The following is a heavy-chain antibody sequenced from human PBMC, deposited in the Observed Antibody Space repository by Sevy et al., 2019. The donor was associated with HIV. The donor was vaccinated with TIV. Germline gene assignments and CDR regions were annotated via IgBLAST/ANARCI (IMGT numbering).Heavy chain of an antibody. J-gene: IGHJ4*02. CDR3: AKVGFGVVITNSNDY. Sequence: GGSLRLSCAASGFTFSSYAMSWVRQAPGKGLEWVSAISGSGGSTYYADSVKGRFTISRDNSKNTLYLQMNGLRAEDTAVYYCAKVGFGVVITNSNDYWGQGTLVTVSS. CDR2: ISGSGGST. D-gene: IGHD3-3*01. V-gene: IGHV3-23*01. CDR1: GFTFSSYA.